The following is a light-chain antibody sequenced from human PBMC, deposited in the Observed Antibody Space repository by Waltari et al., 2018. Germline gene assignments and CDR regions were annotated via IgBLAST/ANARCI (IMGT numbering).Light chain of an antibody. V-gene: IGKV2-28*01. CDR3: MQALQTPIT. Sequence: DIVMTQSPLSLPVTPGEPASISCRSSQSLLQTNGYNYLDWYLQTPGQSPQVLIYLGSNRASGVPDRFSGSGSGTDCTLKISRVEAEDVGVYYCMQALQTPITFGQGTRLGIK. CDR1: QSLLQTNGYNY. J-gene: IGKJ5*01. CDR2: LGS.